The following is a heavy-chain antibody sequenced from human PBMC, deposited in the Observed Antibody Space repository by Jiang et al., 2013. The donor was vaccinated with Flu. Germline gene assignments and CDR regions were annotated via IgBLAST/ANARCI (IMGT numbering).Heavy chain of an antibody. V-gene: IGHV6-1*01. CDR2: TYYRSKWYI. D-gene: IGHD6-19*01. J-gene: IGHJ4*02. Sequence: QTLSLTCAISGDSVSTNSAAWNWVRQSPSRGLEWLGRTYYRSKWYIDYAVSVKSRLTINPDTSKNQFSLQLNSVTPEDTAVYYCARDQVYNSGFDYWGQGTLVTVSS. CDR1: GDSVSTNSAA. CDR3: ARDQVYNSGFDY.